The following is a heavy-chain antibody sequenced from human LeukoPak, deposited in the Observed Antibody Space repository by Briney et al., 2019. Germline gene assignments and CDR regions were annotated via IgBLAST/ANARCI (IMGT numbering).Heavy chain of an antibody. D-gene: IGHD6-13*01. CDR3: ARIRSSSWLNWFDP. CDR1: GFTFSSYS. Sequence: GGSLRLSCAASGFTFSSYSMNWVRQAPGKGLEWVSSISSSSSYIYYADSVKGRFTISRDNAKNSLYLQMNSLRAEDTAVYYCARIRSSSWLNWFDPWGQGTLVTVSS. J-gene: IGHJ5*02. CDR2: ISSSSSYI. V-gene: IGHV3-21*01.